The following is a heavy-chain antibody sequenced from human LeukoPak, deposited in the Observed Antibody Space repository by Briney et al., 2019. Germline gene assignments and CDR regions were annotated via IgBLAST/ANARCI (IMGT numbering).Heavy chain of an antibody. CDR3: AREGTCSSTSCYELDP. J-gene: IGHJ5*02. V-gene: IGHV4-4*07. Sequence: PSETLSLTCTVSGDSLSSSFWSWIRQPAGKGLEWIGRIYTSGYTNYNPSLKSRVTMSVDTSKNQFSLKLSSVTAADTAVYYCAREGTCSSTSCYELDPWGQGTLVTVSS. D-gene: IGHD2-2*01. CDR1: GDSLSSSF. CDR2: IYTSGYT.